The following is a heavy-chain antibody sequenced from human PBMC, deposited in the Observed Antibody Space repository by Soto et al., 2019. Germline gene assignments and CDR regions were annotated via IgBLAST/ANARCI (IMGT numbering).Heavy chain of an antibody. D-gene: IGHD3-3*01. CDR2: ISGSGGST. J-gene: IGHJ4*02. CDR1: GFTFSSYA. V-gene: IGHV3-23*01. CDR3: AKDPAPQFTMRGEFDY. Sequence: GGSLRLSCAASGFTFSSYAMSWVRQAPGKGLEWVSAISGSGGSTYYADSVKGRFTISRDNSKNTLYLQMNSLRAEDTAVYYCAKDPAPQFTMRGEFDYWGQGTLVTVSS.